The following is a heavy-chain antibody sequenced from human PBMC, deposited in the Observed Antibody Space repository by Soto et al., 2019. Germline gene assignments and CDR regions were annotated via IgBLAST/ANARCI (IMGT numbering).Heavy chain of an antibody. CDR2: IYYSGST. CDR3: ARARVDIVERQYDY. CDR1: GGSISSGGYY. Sequence: SETLSLTCTVSGGSISSGGYYWSWIRQHPGKGLEWIGYIYYSGSTYYNPSLKSRVTISVDTSKNQFSLKLSSVTAADTAVYYCARARVDIVERQYDYWGQGTLVTVSS. J-gene: IGHJ4*02. V-gene: IGHV4-31*03. D-gene: IGHD5-12*01.